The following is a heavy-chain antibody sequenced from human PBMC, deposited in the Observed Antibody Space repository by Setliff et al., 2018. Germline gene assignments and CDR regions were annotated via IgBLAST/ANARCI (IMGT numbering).Heavy chain of an antibody. D-gene: IGHD6-13*01. Sequence: ASVKVSCKASGYTLSTSVISWVRQAPGQGLEWMGWISGHTGNTYYTPKLQGRVTLTTDTSSDTAYLELTGLRSDDTAIYFCARAGLASAGRKGIFDHWGQGTLVTVSS. CDR3: ARAGLASAGRKGIFDH. CDR2: ISGHTGNT. J-gene: IGHJ4*02. CDR1: GYTLSTSV. V-gene: IGHV1-18*01.